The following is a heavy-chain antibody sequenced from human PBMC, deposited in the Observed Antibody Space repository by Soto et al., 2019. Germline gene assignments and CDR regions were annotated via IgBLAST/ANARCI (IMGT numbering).Heavy chain of an antibody. J-gene: IGHJ4*02. V-gene: IGHV3-23*04. CDR2: IGKSGSDR. CDR1: GFRFSDYA. CDR3: MKVRDY. Sequence: EVKLVESGGGLVQPGGSLRISGKVSGFRFSDYAMTWVRQAPGKGLEWVSSIGKSGSDRDYADSVKGRFTISIDNSENTVYLPTDSLKVEDTALYFCMKVRDYWGQGTQVTVS.